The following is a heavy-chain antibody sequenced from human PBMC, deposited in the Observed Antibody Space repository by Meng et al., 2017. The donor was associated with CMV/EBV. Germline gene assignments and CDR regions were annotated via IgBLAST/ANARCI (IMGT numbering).Heavy chain of an antibody. CDR2: ISSSSSYI. CDR3: ARDEIAAAYYGMDV. V-gene: IGHV3-21*01. D-gene: IGHD6-13*01. Sequence: GGSLRLSCAASGFTFSSYSMNWVRPAPGKGLEWVSSISSSSSYIYYADSVKGRFTISRDNAKNSLYLQMNSLRAEDTAVYYCARDEIAAAYYGMDVWGQGTTVTVSS. CDR1: GFTFSSYS. J-gene: IGHJ6*02.